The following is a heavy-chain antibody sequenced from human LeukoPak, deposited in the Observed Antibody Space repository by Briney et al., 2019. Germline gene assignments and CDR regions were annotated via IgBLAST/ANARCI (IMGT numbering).Heavy chain of an antibody. CDR2: IYRNGST. CDR1: GGAFSVYS. D-gene: IGHD3-9*01. CDR3: TRGIDSVY. Sequence: PSETLSLTCAVSGGAFSVYSWNWIRQPPGKGLEWIGEIYRNGSTTYNPSLKSRVTMSIDPSKNQFSPNLRSVTAADSAIYFCTRGIDSVYWGQGALVSVSS. V-gene: IGHV4-34*01. J-gene: IGHJ4*02.